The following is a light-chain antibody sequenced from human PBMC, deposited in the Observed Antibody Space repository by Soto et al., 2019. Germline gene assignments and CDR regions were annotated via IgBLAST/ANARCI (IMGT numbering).Light chain of an antibody. J-gene: IGKJ1*01. CDR2: LAS. CDR1: QTVRGNY. CDR3: HHYGPAPWT. V-gene: IGKV3-20*01. Sequence: EIVGTQSPGTLSLSPGERATLSCRASQTVRGNYLAWVQQRPGQPPRLLIYLASTRAAGVPDRFSGSGSGTEFSLTINRLEAEDFAVYYCHHYGPAPWTFGQGTKVEIK.